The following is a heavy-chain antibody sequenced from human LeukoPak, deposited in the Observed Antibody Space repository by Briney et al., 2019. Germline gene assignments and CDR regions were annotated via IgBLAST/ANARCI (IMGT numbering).Heavy chain of an antibody. CDR2: ISGSGGST. D-gene: IGHD3-22*01. J-gene: IGHJ4*02. CDR1: GFTFSSYA. Sequence: GGSLRLSCAASGFTFSSYAMSWVRQAPGKGLEWVSAISGSGGSTYYADSVKGRFTISRDNSKNTLYLQMNSLRAEDTAVYYCARETGSYDSNGYYSYWGQGTLVTVSS. CDR3: ARETGSYDSNGYYSY. V-gene: IGHV3-23*01.